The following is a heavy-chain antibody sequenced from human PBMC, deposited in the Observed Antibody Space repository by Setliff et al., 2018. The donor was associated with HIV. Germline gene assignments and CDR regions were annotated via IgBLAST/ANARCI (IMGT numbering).Heavy chain of an antibody. J-gene: IGHJ4*02. Sequence: ASVKVSCKASGYSFTGYYMHWARQAPGQGPEWMGWMNVNSDYREYVQKFQGRVTMTRDTSITTAYMELTRLTSDDTAVYYCARGSSWYAPFDYWGQGTLVTVSS. D-gene: IGHD6-13*01. CDR1: GYSFTGYY. CDR3: ARGSSWYAPFDY. CDR2: MNVNSDYR. V-gene: IGHV1-2*02.